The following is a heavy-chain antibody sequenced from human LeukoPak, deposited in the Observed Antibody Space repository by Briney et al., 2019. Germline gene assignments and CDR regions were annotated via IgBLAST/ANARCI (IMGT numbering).Heavy chain of an antibody. V-gene: IGHV5-10-1*01. CDR1: GYSFASYW. CDR3: ARFAAVAGNDFDY. J-gene: IGHJ4*02. CDR2: IDPSDSYT. D-gene: IGHD6-19*01. Sequence: GESLKISCKGSGYSFASYWISWVRQMPGKGLEWMGRIDPSDSYTNYSPSFQGHVTISADKSISTAYLQWSSLKASDTAMYYCARFAAVAGNDFDYWGQGTLVTVSS.